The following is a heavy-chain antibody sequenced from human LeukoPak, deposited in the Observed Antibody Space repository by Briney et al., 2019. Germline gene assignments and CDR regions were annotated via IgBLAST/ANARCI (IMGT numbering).Heavy chain of an antibody. D-gene: IGHD3-22*01. Sequence: GGSLRLSCAASGFTFSSYAMHWVRQAPGKGLEWVAVISYDGSNKYYADSVKGRFTISRDNSKNTLYLQMNSLRAEDTAVYYCAREGDYDTQVAPFDYWGQGTLVTVSP. J-gene: IGHJ4*02. CDR1: GFTFSSYA. CDR2: ISYDGSNK. V-gene: IGHV3-30*01. CDR3: AREGDYDTQVAPFDY.